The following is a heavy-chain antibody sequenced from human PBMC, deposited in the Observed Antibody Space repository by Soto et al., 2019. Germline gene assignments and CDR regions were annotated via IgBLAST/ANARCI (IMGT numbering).Heavy chain of an antibody. CDR2: IYYSGST. CDR3: ATKYSSSWNYYYYGMDV. D-gene: IGHD6-13*01. V-gene: IGHV4-39*01. CDR1: GGSISSSSYY. Sequence: SETLSLTCTVSGGSISSSSYYWGWIRQPPGKGLEWIGSIYYSGSTYYNPSLKSRVTISVDTSKNQFSLKLSSVTAADTAVYYCATKYSSSWNYYYYGMDVWGQGTTVT. J-gene: IGHJ6*02.